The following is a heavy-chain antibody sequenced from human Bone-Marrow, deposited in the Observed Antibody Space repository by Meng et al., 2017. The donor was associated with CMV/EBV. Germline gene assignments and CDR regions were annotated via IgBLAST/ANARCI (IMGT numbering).Heavy chain of an antibody. V-gene: IGHV1-18*01. CDR1: GYTFTSYG. CDR3: ARYFYGSGSYWPHFDY. J-gene: IGHJ4*02. CDR2: ISAYNGNT. D-gene: IGHD3-10*01. Sequence: ASVKVSCKASGYTFTSYGISWVRQAPGQGLEWMGWISAYNGNTNYAQKLQGRVTMTTDTSTSTAYMELRSLRSDDTAVYYCARYFYGSGSYWPHFDYWGQGTLVTVPS.